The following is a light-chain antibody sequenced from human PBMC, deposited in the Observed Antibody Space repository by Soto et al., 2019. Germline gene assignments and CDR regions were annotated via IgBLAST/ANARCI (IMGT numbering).Light chain of an antibody. J-gene: IGLJ1*01. V-gene: IGLV2-11*01. CDR3: CSYAGSYTFVYV. CDR2: DVS. CDR1: SSDVGGYNY. Sequence: QSVLTQPRSVSGSPGQSVTISCTGTSSDVGGYNYVSWYQQRPGKAPKLMIYDVSKRPSGVPDRFSGSKSGNTASLTISGLQAEDEADYYCCSYAGSYTFVYVFGTGTKVTVL.